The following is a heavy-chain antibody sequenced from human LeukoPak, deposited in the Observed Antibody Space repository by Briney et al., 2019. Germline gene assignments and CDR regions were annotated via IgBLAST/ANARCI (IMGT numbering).Heavy chain of an antibody. D-gene: IGHD5-18*01. V-gene: IGHV1-8*01. J-gene: IGHJ6*02. CDR3: ARGRIQLWSYYYYGMDV. Sequence: ASVKVSCKASGYTFTSYDINWVRQATGQGLEWLGWMNPSSGNTGYAQKFQGRVTMTRDTSISTAYMELSSLRSEDTAVYYCARGRIQLWSYYYYGMDVWGQGTTVTVSS. CDR1: GYTFTSYD. CDR2: MNPSSGNT.